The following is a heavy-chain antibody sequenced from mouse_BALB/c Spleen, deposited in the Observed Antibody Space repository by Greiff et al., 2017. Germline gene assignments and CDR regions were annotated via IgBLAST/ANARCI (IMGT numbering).Heavy chain of an antibody. D-gene: IGHD2-4*01. V-gene: IGHV1-54*01. Sequence: VQLQESGAELVRPGTSVKVSCKASGYAFTNYLIEWVKQRPGQGLEWIGVINPGSGGTNYNEKFKGKATLTADKSSSTAYMQLSSLTSDDSAVYICANIYYDNERTGEEYFEDRGEGATLTVSP. CDR2: INPGSGGT. CDR1: GYAFTNYL. J-gene: IGHJ2*01. CDR3: ANIYYDNERTGEEYFED.